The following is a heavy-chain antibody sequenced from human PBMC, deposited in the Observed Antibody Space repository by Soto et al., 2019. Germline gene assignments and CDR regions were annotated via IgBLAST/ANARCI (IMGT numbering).Heavy chain of an antibody. CDR3: AATYYYDSSGYYGPFDY. CDR2: IVVGSGNT. CDR1: GFTFTSSA. V-gene: IGHV1-58*02. J-gene: IGHJ4*02. D-gene: IGHD3-22*01. Sequence: SVKVSCKASGFTFTSSAMQWVRQARGQRLEWIGWIVVGSGNTNYAQKFQERVTITRDMSTSTAYMELSSLRSEDTAVYYCAATYYYDSSGYYGPFDYWGQGTLVTSPQ.